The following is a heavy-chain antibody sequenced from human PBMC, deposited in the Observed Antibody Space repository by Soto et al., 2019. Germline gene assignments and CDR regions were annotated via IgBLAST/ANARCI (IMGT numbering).Heavy chain of an antibody. J-gene: IGHJ5*02. CDR3: AKASGSYYRNWFDP. Sequence: GGSLRLSCAASGFTFSSYGMHWVRQAPGKGLEWVAVISYDGSNKYYADSVKGRFTISRDNSKNTLYLQMNSLRAEDTAVYYCAKASGSYYRNWFDPWGQGTLVTVSS. D-gene: IGHD1-26*01. CDR2: ISYDGSNK. V-gene: IGHV3-30*18. CDR1: GFTFSSYG.